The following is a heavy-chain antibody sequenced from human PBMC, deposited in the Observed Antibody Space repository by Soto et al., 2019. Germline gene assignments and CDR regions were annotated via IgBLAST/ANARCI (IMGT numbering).Heavy chain of an antibody. CDR1: GGSFSAYY. Sequence: SETLSLTCAVYGGSFSAYYWSWIRQPPGKGLEWIGEINQSGGTNYNPSLKSRVTISVDTSKNQFSLKLSSVTAADTAVYYCARTYSSSWSPFDYWGQGTLVTVS. CDR3: ARTYSSSWSPFDY. CDR2: INQSGGT. D-gene: IGHD6-13*01. V-gene: IGHV4-34*01. J-gene: IGHJ4*02.